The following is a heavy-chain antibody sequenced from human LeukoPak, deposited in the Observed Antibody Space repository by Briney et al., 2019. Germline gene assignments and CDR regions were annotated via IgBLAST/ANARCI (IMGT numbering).Heavy chain of an antibody. V-gene: IGHV1-18*01. CDR1: GYTFTSYG. CDR3: ARVYGLFQVEGLYWYFDL. CDR2: ISAYNGNT. Sequence: GASVKVSCKASGYTFTSYGISWVRQAPGQGLEWMGWISAYNGNTNYAQKLQGRVTMTTDTSTSTAYMELRSPRSDDTAVYYCARVYGLFQVEGLYWYFDLWGRGTLVTVSS. D-gene: IGHD1-1*01. J-gene: IGHJ2*01.